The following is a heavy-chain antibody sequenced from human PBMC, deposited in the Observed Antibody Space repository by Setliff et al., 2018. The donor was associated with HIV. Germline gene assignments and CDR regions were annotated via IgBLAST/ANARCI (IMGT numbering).Heavy chain of an antibody. CDR1: GGSFSGYY. J-gene: IGHJ4*02. V-gene: IGHV4-34*01. D-gene: IGHD6-19*01. Sequence: ETLSLTCAVYGGSFSGYYWSWIRQPPGKGLEWIGEINHSGSTNYNPSLKSRVSISVDTSKNQFSLKLSSVTAADTAVYYCARSSGWRKSIDYWGQGTLVTVSS. CDR2: INHSGST. CDR3: ARSSGWRKSIDY.